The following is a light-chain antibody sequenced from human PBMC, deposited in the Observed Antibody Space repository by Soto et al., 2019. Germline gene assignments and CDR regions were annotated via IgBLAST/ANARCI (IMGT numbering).Light chain of an antibody. V-gene: IGKV1-9*01. CDR2: AAS. CDR1: QGISSY. J-gene: IGKJ1*01. CDR3: QQLNSYPHT. Sequence: DIQLTQSPSFLSASVGDRVTITWRASQGISSYLAWYQQKPGKAPKLLIYAASTLQSGVPSRFSGSGSGTEFTLTISSLQPEDFATYYCQQLNSYPHTFGQGTKVEIK.